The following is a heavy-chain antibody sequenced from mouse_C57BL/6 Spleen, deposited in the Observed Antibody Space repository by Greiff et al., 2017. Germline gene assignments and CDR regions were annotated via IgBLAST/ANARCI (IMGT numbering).Heavy chain of an antibody. J-gene: IGHJ3*01. D-gene: IGHD2-3*01. Sequence: EVQVVESGGGLVQSGRSLRLSCATSGFTFSDFYMEWVRQAPGKGLEWIAASRNKANDYTTEYSASVKGRFIVSRDTSQSILYLQMNALRAEDTAIYYCARDDGYYSLAYWGQGTLVTVSA. CDR3: ARDDGYYSLAY. CDR2: SRNKANDYTT. V-gene: IGHV7-1*01. CDR1: GFTFSDFY.